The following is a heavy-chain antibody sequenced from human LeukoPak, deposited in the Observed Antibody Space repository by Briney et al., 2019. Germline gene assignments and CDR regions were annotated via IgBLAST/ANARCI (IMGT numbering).Heavy chain of an antibody. CDR1: GFTFSSYS. D-gene: IGHD7-27*01. CDR2: ISSSSSYI. J-gene: IGHJ4*02. V-gene: IGHV3-21*01. Sequence: PGGSLRLSCAASGFTFSSYSMNWVRQAPGKGLEWVSSISSSSSYIYYADSVKGRFTISRDNAKNSLYLQMNSLRAEDTAGYYCARDGELGRALYFDYWGQGTLVTVSS. CDR3: ARDGELGRALYFDY.